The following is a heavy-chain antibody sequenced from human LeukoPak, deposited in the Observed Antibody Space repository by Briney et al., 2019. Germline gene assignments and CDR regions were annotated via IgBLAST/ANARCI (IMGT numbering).Heavy chain of an antibody. CDR1: GGSFSDNY. D-gene: IGHD2-15*01. V-gene: IGHV4-34*01. J-gene: IGHJ5*02. Sequence: SETLSLTCAVYGGSFSDNYWNWIRQPPGKGLEWIGEVNYSGSTNYNPSLKSRVTISVDTSKNQFSLELTSVTAADTAVYYCARVRCTGGSCYPNWFDPWGQGTLVTVSS. CDR3: ARVRCTGGSCYPNWFDP. CDR2: VNYSGST.